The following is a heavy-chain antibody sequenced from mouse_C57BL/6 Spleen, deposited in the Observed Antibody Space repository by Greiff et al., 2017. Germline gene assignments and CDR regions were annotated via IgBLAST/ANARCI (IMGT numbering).Heavy chain of an antibody. CDR2: IYPRSGNT. CDR1: GYTFTSYG. CDR3: ARGGITTVVAPVAY. D-gene: IGHD1-1*01. V-gene: IGHV1-81*01. Sequence: VKLMESGAELARPGASVKLSCKASGYTFTSYGISWVKQRTGQGLEWIGEIYPRSGNTYYNEKFKGKATLTADKSSSTAYMELRSLTSEDSAVYFCARGGITTVVAPVAYWGQGTLVTVSA. J-gene: IGHJ3*01.